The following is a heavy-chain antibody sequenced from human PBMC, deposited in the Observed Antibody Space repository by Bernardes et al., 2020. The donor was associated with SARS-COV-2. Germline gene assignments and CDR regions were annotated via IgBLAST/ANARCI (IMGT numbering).Heavy chain of an antibody. CDR1: GYTLTELS. V-gene: IGHV1-24*01. D-gene: IGHD3-22*01. CDR2: FDPEDGET. Sequence: ASVKVSCKVSGYTLTELSMHGVRQAPGKGLEWMGGFDPEDGETIYAQKFQGRVTMTEDTSTDTAYMELSSLRSEDTAMYYCATMGDSSGYYYWDYWGQGTLVTVSS. CDR3: ATMGDSSGYYYWDY. J-gene: IGHJ4*02.